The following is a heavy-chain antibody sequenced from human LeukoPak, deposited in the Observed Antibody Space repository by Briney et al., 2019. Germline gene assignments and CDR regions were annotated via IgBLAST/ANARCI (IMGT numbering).Heavy chain of an antibody. CDR1: GGSISSYY. V-gene: IGHV4-59*01. CDR3: ARDPGLPYRGYSGYGEFDP. Sequence: SETLSLTCTVSGGSISSYYWSWIRQPPGKGLEWIGYIYYSGSTNYNPSLKSRVTISVATSKNQFSLKLSSVTAADTAVYYCARDPGLPYRGYSGYGEFDPWGQGTLVTVSS. CDR2: IYYSGST. D-gene: IGHD5-12*01. J-gene: IGHJ5*02.